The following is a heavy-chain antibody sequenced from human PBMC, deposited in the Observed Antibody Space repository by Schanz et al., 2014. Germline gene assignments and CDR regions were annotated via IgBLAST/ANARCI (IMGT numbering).Heavy chain of an antibody. CDR3: AKDVSYSFDV. CDR2: IDRSFTS. V-gene: IGHV3-48*02. D-gene: IGHD2-21*01. J-gene: IGHJ3*01. Sequence: EVLLVDSGGGLVQPGGSLRLSCGASGFTFSAHAMSWVRQAPGKGLEWLSYIDRSFTSFYVDSVKGRFTTSRDNAKNSLFLEMSSLRDEDTAVYFCAKDVSYSFDVWGQGTMVSVSS. CDR1: GFTFSAHA.